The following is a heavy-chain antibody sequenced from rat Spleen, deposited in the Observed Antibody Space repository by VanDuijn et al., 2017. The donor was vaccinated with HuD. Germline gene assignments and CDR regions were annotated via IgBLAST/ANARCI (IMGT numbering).Heavy chain of an antibody. Sequence: EVQLVESDGGLVQPGKSLKLSCAASGFTFSDYYMAWVRQAPTKGLEWIASISYDGSTTYYRDSVKGRFTISRDNAESTLYLQMNSLQSEDTTTYYCARDLDGYFDYWGQGVMVTVSS. CDR3: ARDLDGYFDY. CDR2: ISYDGSTT. CDR1: GFTFSDYY. J-gene: IGHJ2*01. V-gene: IGHV5-20*01. D-gene: IGHD1-12*03.